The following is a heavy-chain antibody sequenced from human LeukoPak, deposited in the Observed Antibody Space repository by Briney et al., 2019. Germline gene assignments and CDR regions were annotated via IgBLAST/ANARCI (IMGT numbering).Heavy chain of an antibody. D-gene: IGHD6-13*01. J-gene: IGHJ6*03. CDR2: ISGGGGSA. CDR1: GFTFSSYA. V-gene: IGHV3-23*01. Sequence: GGSLRLSCAASGFTFSSYAMHWVRQAPGKGLEWVAVISGGGGSAYHADSVKGRFTISRDNSKNTLYLQMNSLRGDDTAVYYCAKGQGIESRLWYYYYMDVWGRGTTVTLS. CDR3: AKGQGIESRLWYYYYMDV.